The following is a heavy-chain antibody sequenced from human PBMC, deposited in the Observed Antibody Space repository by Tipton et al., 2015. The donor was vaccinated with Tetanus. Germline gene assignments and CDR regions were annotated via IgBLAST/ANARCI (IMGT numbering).Heavy chain of an antibody. J-gene: IGHJ3*02. CDR3: ARPVAGRNFDAFDI. CDR1: GYTFTGYY. D-gene: IGHD6-19*01. Sequence: QSGAEVKKPGASVKVSCKASGYTFTGYYMHWVRQAPGQGLEWMGWINPNSGGTNYAQKFQGRVTMTRDTSISTAYMELSRLRSGDTAVYYCARPVAGRNFDAFDIWGQGTMVTVSS. V-gene: IGHV1-2*02. CDR2: INPNSGGT.